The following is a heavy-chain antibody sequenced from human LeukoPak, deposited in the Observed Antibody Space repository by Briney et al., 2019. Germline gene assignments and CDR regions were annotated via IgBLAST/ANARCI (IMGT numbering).Heavy chain of an antibody. CDR1: GGTFSSYA. D-gene: IGHD3-22*01. CDR2: IIPIFGTA. V-gene: IGHV1-69*13. J-gene: IGHJ6*02. Sequence: SVKVSCKASGGTFSSYAISWVRQAPGQGLEWMGGIIPIFGTANYAQKFQGRVTITADESTSTAYMELSRLRSDDTAVYFCAREYYYDSSGYSVDYYYYGMDVWGQGTTVTVSS. CDR3: AREYYYDSSGYSVDYYYYGMDV.